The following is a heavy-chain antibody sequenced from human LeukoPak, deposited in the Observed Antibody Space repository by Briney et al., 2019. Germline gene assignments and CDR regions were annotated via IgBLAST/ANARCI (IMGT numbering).Heavy chain of an antibody. V-gene: IGHV1-69*05. CDR3: ARADIAAAGFAYYFDY. Sequence: EASVKVSCKASGSTFSSYAISWVRQAPGQGLEWMGGIIPIFGTANYAQKFQGRVTITTDESTNTAYMELSSLRSEDTAVYYCARADIAAAGFAYYFDYWGQGTLVTVSS. CDR1: GSTFSSYA. CDR2: IIPIFGTA. D-gene: IGHD6-13*01. J-gene: IGHJ4*02.